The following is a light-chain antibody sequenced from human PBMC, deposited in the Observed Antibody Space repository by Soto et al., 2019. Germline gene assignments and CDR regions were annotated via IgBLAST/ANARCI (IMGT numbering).Light chain of an antibody. V-gene: IGKV3-20*01. Sequence: EIVLTQSPGTLSLSPGERATLYCRASQSVSRSYLAWYQQKPGQAPRLLVYGASSRATGIPDRFSGSGSGTDFTLTISRLEPEDLAVYYCQQYGSPYTFGQGTKLEIK. CDR1: QSVSRSY. CDR3: QQYGSPYT. CDR2: GAS. J-gene: IGKJ2*01.